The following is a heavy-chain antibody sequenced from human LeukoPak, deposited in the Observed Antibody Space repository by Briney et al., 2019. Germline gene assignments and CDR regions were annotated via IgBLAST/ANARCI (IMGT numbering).Heavy chain of an antibody. J-gene: IGHJ4*02. V-gene: IGHV3-11*01. D-gene: IGHD4-17*01. Sequence: GGSLRLSCAASGFTFSTYAMSWVRQAPGKGLEWVSHISSSGSTIYYADSVKGRFTISRDNAKNSLYLQMNSLRAEDTAVYYCARDGVRHDYSDLDYWGQGTLVTVSS. CDR1: GFTFSTYA. CDR2: ISSSGSTI. CDR3: ARDGVRHDYSDLDY.